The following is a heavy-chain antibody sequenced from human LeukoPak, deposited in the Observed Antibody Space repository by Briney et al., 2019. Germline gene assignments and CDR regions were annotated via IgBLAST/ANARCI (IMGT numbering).Heavy chain of an antibody. D-gene: IGHD6-19*01. CDR3: ARDRPVVGTI. V-gene: IGHV3-7*01. CDR1: GFTFSSHW. CDR2: IKEDGSEK. Sequence: GGSLRLSCAGSGFTFSSHWMSWVRQAPGKGLEWVAHIKEDGSEKYYVGSVKGRFTISRDNAKNSLYLQMNSLRAEDTGIYYCARDRPVVGTIWGQGILVTVSS. J-gene: IGHJ4*02.